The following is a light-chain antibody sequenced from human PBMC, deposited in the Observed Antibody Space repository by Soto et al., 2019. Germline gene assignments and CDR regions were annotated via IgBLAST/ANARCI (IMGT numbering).Light chain of an antibody. CDR1: QSIGDT. Sequence: EIMMTQSPATLSVSPGGRATLSCRASQSIGDTLAWYQQKPGQSPRLLIYGATTRTPGFPARFSGSGSGTDFTLTISSLQSEDFAVYYCQQYNSWPWTFGQGTKVDIK. J-gene: IGKJ1*01. CDR3: QQYNSWPWT. CDR2: GAT. V-gene: IGKV3-15*01.